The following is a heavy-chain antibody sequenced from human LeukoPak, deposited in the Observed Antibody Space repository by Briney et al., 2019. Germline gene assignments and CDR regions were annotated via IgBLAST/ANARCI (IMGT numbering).Heavy chain of an antibody. CDR1: GYSFTDYW. CDR2: IYPGDSDT. Sequence: GESLKISCKGSGYSFTDYWIGWVRQMPGKGLEWMGIIYPGDSDTKYSPSFRGQVTISADKSISSAYLQWSSLKASDTAMYYCARPVAASCPRRAFDIWGQGTMVTVSS. D-gene: IGHD2-2*01. J-gene: IGHJ3*02. V-gene: IGHV5-51*01. CDR3: ARPVAASCPRRAFDI.